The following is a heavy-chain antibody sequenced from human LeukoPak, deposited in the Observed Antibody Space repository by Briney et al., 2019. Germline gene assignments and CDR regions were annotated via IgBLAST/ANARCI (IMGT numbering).Heavy chain of an antibody. CDR2: IWYDGSSR. J-gene: IGHJ4*02. CDR3: AKDRLAFGGQQLVDY. D-gene: IGHD6-13*01. Sequence: GGSLRLSCAASGFTFSSYGMHWVRQAPGKGLERVAVIWYDGSSRYYADSVKGRFTISRDNSKNMFYLQMNSLRAEDTAVYYCAKDRLAFGGQQLVDYWGQGTLVTVSS. V-gene: IGHV3-33*03. CDR1: GFTFSSYG.